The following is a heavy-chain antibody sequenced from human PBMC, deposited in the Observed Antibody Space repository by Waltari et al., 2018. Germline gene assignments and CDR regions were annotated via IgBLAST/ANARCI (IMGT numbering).Heavy chain of an antibody. D-gene: IGHD4-17*01. Sequence: EVQLVESGGGLIQPGGSLRLSCAASGFTVSSNYMSWVRQAPGKGLEWVSVMYSGGSTYYADSVKGRFTISRDNSKNTLYLQMNSLRAEDTAVYYCASIMDWDYGDYVGAFQHWGQGTLVTVSS. CDR2: MYSGGST. V-gene: IGHV3-53*01. J-gene: IGHJ1*01. CDR3: ASIMDWDYGDYVGAFQH. CDR1: GFTVSSNY.